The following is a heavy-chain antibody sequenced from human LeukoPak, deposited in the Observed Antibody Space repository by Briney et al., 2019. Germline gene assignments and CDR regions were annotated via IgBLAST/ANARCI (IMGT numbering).Heavy chain of an antibody. V-gene: IGHV1-18*01. CDR1: GYTFTSYG. Sequence: ASVKVSCKASGYTFTSYGIGWVRQAPGQGLEWMGWISAYNGNTNYAQKLQGRVTMTTDTSMSTAYMELRSLRSDDTAVYYCARDLGIYCSSTSCYDYYMDVWGKGTTVTVSS. J-gene: IGHJ6*03. D-gene: IGHD2-2*01. CDR3: ARDLGIYCSSTSCYDYYMDV. CDR2: ISAYNGNT.